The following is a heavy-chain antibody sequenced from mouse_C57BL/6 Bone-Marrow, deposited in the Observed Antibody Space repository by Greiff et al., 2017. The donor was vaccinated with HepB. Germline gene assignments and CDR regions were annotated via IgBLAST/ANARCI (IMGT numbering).Heavy chain of an antibody. CDR3: AREGERDYYGSRYFDV. J-gene: IGHJ1*03. CDR2: IYPGSGNT. D-gene: IGHD1-1*01. CDR1: GYTFTDYY. V-gene: IGHV1-84*01. Sequence: VQRVESGPELVKPGASVKISCKASGYTFTDYYINWVKQRPGQGLEWIGWIYPGSGNTKYNEKFKGKATLTVDTSSSTAYMQLSSLTSEDSAVYFCAREGERDYYGSRYFDVWGTGTTVTVSS.